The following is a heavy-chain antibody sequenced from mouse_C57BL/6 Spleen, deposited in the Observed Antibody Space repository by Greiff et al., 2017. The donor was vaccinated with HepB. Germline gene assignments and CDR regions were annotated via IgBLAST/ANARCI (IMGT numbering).Heavy chain of an antibody. D-gene: IGHD1-1*01. Sequence: VQLQQPGAELVMPGASVKLSCKASGYTFTSYWMHWVKQRPGQGLEWIGEIDPSDSYTNYNQKFKGKSTLTVDKSSSTAYMQLSSLTSEDSAVYYCARSYYGSSRYAMDYWGQGTSVTVSS. CDR2: IDPSDSYT. J-gene: IGHJ4*01. CDR3: ARSYYGSSRYAMDY. V-gene: IGHV1-69*01. CDR1: GYTFTSYW.